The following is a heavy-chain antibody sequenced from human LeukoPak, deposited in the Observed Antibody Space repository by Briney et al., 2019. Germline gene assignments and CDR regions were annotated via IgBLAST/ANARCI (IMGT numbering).Heavy chain of an antibody. V-gene: IGHV1-69*13. Sequence: ASVKVSCKASGGTFSRYAISWVRQAPGQGLEWMGGYIPMFGTANYAQNFQNRVTITADESTSTFSMEVSSLRPEDTAVYFCAGASSKWELSFWGQGTLFTVSS. J-gene: IGHJ4*02. CDR1: GGTFSRYA. CDR2: YIPMFGTA. CDR3: AGASSKWELSF. D-gene: IGHD1-26*01.